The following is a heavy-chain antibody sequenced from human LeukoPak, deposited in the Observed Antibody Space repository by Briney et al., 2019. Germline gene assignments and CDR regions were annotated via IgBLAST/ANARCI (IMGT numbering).Heavy chain of an antibody. J-gene: IGHJ4*02. CDR2: ISYDGSNK. D-gene: IGHD1-1*01. Sequence: PGGSLRLSCAASGFTFSSYAMHWVRQAPGKGLEWVAVISYDGSNKYYADSVKGRFTISGDNSKNTLYLQMNSLRAEDTAVYYCAKDLDPSGYWGQGTLVTVSS. CDR1: GFTFSSYA. CDR3: AKDLDPSGY. V-gene: IGHV3-30-3*01.